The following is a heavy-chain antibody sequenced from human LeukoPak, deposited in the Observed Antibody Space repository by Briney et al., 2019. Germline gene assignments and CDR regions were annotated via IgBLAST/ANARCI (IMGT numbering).Heavy chain of an antibody. CDR1: GFTFSSYS. CDR2: ISGSGGNT. V-gene: IGHV3-23*01. Sequence: GGSLRLSCAASGFTFSSYSMTWVRQAPGKGLEWVSGISGSGGNTSFADSVKGRFTISRDNSNNTLYLQMNSLRAEDTAVYYCAKDLQRTTITSTSFDYWGQGTLVTVSS. J-gene: IGHJ4*02. D-gene: IGHD4-11*01. CDR3: AKDLQRTTITSTSFDY.